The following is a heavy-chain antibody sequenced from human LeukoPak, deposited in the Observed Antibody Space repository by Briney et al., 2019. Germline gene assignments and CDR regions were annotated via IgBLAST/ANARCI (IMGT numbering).Heavy chain of an antibody. D-gene: IGHD5-18*01. V-gene: IGHV1-58*02. CDR3: ARYSRYSYGPNYYYYYYYMDV. Sequence: SVKASCKASGFTFTSSAMQWVRQARGQRLEWIGWIVVGSGNTNYAQKFQERVTITRDMSASTAYMELRSLRSDDTAVYYCARYSRYSYGPNYYYYYYYMDVWGKGTTVTVSS. CDR2: IVVGSGNT. CDR1: GFTFTSSA. J-gene: IGHJ6*03.